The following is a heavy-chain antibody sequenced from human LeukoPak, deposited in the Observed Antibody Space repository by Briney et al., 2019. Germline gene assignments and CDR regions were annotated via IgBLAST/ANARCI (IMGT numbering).Heavy chain of an antibody. D-gene: IGHD3-3*01. CDR3: ATGYYEPFAT. V-gene: IGHV4-59*02. CDR2: ISDTGKT. CDR1: GASVSSYY. J-gene: IGHJ5*02. Sequence: PSESLSPTCTFSGASVSSYYWDWLRQTPGKGLEWIGYISDTGKTDSNPSLKSRVSISLGPANKQFSLRLRSVTAADSAVYYCATGYYEPFATWGPGILVSVS.